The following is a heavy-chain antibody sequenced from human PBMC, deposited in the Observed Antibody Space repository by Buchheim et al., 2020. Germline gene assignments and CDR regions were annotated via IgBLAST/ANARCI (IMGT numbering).Heavy chain of an antibody. CDR3: ARAAEIAGLDWFDP. CDR2: IYYSGST. V-gene: IGHV4-59*01. J-gene: IGHJ5*02. D-gene: IGHD6-13*01. Sequence: QVQLQESGPGLVKPSETLSLTCTVSGGSISSYYWSWIRQPPGKGLEWIGYIYYSGSTNYNPSLKSRVTISVDTSKNQFSLKLSSVTAADTAVYYCARAAEIAGLDWFDPWGQGTL. CDR1: GGSISSYY.